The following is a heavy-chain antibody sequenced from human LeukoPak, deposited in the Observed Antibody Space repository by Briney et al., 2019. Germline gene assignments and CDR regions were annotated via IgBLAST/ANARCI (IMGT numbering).Heavy chain of an antibody. CDR3: ARGATAADY. V-gene: IGHV3-48*02. Sequence: GGSLRLSCAASGFTFSNYIMIWVRQAPGKGLEWVSYISSSSTTIYYADSVKGRFTISRDNAKNSLYLEMNSLRDEDTAVYYCARGATAADYWGQGILVTVSS. CDR2: ISSSSTTI. D-gene: IGHD2-21*02. J-gene: IGHJ4*02. CDR1: GFTFSNYI.